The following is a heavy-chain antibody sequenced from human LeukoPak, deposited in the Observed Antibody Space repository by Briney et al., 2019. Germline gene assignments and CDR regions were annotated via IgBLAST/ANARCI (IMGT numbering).Heavy chain of an antibody. V-gene: IGHV4-59*11. Sequence: SETLSLTCTVSGGSISSHYWSWIRQPPGKGLEWIGYIYYSGSTNYNPSLKSRVTISVDTSKNHFSLKLSSVTAADTAVYYCAREISGGGSYYDYWGQGTLVTVSS. J-gene: IGHJ4*02. D-gene: IGHD1-26*01. CDR2: IYYSGST. CDR3: AREISGGGSYYDY. CDR1: GGSISSHY.